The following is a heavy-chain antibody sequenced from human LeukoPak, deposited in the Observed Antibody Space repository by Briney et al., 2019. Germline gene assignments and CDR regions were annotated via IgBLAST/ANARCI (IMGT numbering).Heavy chain of an antibody. CDR1: GFTFSDYY. CDR3: ARVEEWLVRT. CDR2: ISFRRTFT. D-gene: IGHD6-19*01. V-gene: IGHV3-11*05. Sequence: GGSLRLSCAASGFTFSDYYMSWIRQTPGTGLEWVAYISFRRTFTNYADSVKGRFTISRDDAKNSLHLQMNRLRPEDTAVYYCARVEEWLVRTWGQGTMVTVSS. J-gene: IGHJ3*01.